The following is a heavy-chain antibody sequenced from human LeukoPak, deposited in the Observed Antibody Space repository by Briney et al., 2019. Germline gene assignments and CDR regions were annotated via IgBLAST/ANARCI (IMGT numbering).Heavy chain of an antibody. J-gene: IGHJ5*02. CDR2: ISPNSGVP. D-gene: IGHD6-13*01. CDR3: AREVGYSTSWYGRFDP. V-gene: IGHV1-2*05. CDR1: GYTFTGYY. Sequence: ASVKVACKAYGYTFTGYYIHWVRQAPGQGLEWLGRISPNSGVPNYAQRFQGRATMTRDTSVNTVYMELSGLKSDDTGAYYCAREVGYSTSWYGRFDPWGQGTVVTVSS.